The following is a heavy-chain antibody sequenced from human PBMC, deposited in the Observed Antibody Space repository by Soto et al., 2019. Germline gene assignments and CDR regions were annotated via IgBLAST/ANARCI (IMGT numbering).Heavy chain of an antibody. CDR1: GFTFSSYG. CDR3: AKVTGTASGAPYYYYYGMDV. D-gene: IGHD1-7*01. CDR2: ISYDGSNK. Sequence: QVQLVESGGGVVQPGRSLRLSCAASGFTFSSYGMHWVRQAPGKGLEWVAVISYDGSNKYYADSVKGRFTISRDNSKNTLYLQMNSLRAEDTAVYYCAKVTGTASGAPYYYYYGMDVW. J-gene: IGHJ6*01. V-gene: IGHV3-30*18.